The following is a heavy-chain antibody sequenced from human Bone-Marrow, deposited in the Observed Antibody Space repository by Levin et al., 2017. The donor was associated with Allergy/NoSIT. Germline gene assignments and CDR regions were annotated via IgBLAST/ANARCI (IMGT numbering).Heavy chain of an antibody. CDR1: GFTFRNYA. V-gene: IGHV3-64*01. CDR3: ARRSQGYDV. CDR2: ISSNGGDT. D-gene: IGHD6-13*01. J-gene: IGHJ6*04. Sequence: GGSLRHSCEASGFTFRNYAMHWVRQAPGKGLESVSAISSNGGDTYYANSVEGRFTISRDNSKNTLYLQMGSLRADDMAVYYCARRSQGYDVWGKGTTVTVSS.